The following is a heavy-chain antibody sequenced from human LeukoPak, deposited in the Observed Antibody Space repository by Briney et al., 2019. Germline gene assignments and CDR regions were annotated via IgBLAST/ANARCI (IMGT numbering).Heavy chain of an antibody. J-gene: IGHJ6*02. D-gene: IGHD6-13*01. CDR2: IIPILGIA. Sequence: SVKVSCKASGGTFSSYAISWVRQAPGQGLEWMGRIIPILGIANYAQKFQGRVTITADKSTSTAYMELSSLRSEDTAVYYCASRSWASYSSSWYYYGMDVGGQGTTVTVSS. CDR3: ASRSWASYSSSWYYYGMDV. V-gene: IGHV1-69*04. CDR1: GGTFSSYA.